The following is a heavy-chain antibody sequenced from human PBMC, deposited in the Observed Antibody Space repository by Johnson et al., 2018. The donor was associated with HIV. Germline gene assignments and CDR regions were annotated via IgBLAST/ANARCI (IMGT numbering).Heavy chain of an antibody. D-gene: IGHD2-2*01. V-gene: IGHV3-11*04. CDR2: ISSSGSTI. CDR1: GFTVSSNY. Sequence: VQLVESGGGLIQPGGSLRLSCAASGFTVSSNYMSWIRQAPGKGLEWVSYISSSGSTIYYADSVKGRFTISRDTSKNTLYLQMNSLRADDTAMYYCAKADTMAGDAFDIWGQGTMVTVSS. CDR3: AKADTMAGDAFDI. J-gene: IGHJ3*02.